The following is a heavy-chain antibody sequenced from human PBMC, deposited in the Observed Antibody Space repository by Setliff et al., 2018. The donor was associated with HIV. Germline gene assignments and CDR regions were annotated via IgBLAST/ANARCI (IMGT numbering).Heavy chain of an antibody. CDR1: GFTFSNYW. V-gene: IGHV3-74*01. D-gene: IGHD7-27*01. CDR2: INTDGSSI. Sequence: PGGSLRLSCVASGFTFSNYWMHWVRQAPGKGLVWVSRINTDGSSISHADSVKGRFTISRDNAKNTLFLQMNSLRAEDKAVYYCATDLHWAFDYWGQGSLVTVSS. CDR3: ATDLHWAFDY. J-gene: IGHJ4*02.